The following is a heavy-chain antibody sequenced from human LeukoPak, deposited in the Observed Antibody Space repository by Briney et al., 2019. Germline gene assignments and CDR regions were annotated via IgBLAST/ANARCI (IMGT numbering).Heavy chain of an antibody. CDR3: ARVSVGYFQH. Sequence: QPSETLSLTCAVSGGSISSGGYSWRWIRQPPGKGLEWIGYIYHSGSTYYNPSLKSRVTISVDRSKNQFSLKLSSVTAADTAVYYCARVSVGYFQHWGQGTLVTVSS. D-gene: IGHD6-25*01. CDR1: GGSISSGGYS. J-gene: IGHJ1*01. V-gene: IGHV4-30-2*01. CDR2: IYHSGST.